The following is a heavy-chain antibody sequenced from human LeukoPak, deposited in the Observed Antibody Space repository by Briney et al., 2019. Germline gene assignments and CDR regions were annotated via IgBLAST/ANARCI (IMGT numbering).Heavy chain of an antibody. CDR1: GFTFSTYW. CDR3: ARGGYCSSTTCSNYHGLDV. Sequence: GGSLRLSCAASGFTFSTYWMSWVRQAPGRGPEWVANIKQDGSEIYYVDSVKGRFTISRDNAKNSLYLQMNSLRAEDTAMYYCARGGYCSSTTCSNYHGLDVWGQGTTVAVSS. D-gene: IGHD2-2*01. CDR2: IKQDGSEI. V-gene: IGHV3-7*02. J-gene: IGHJ6*02.